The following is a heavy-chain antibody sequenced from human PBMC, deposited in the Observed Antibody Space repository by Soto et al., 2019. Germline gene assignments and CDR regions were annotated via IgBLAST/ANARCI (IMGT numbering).Heavy chain of an antibody. D-gene: IGHD2-2*01. Sequence: GSLRLACAASGXTFSHYFISWVRPAPGKGLELVARIKQDGSEQYSVDSVKGRFTISRYNVRNSLYLQMKSLRAEYTAVYDCARCRGPNCSSRMDVWGQGTTGTVS. CDR3: ARCRGPNCSSRMDV. J-gene: IGHJ6*02. CDR2: IKQDGSEQ. V-gene: IGHV3-7*03. CDR1: GXTFSHYF.